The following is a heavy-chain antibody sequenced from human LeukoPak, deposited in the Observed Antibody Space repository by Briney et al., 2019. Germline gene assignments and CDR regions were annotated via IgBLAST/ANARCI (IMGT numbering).Heavy chain of an antibody. CDR3: ARDSGYCSGGTCYRLLYHFDY. CDR1: GFTLSSYW. V-gene: IGHV3-7*01. D-gene: IGHD2-15*01. Sequence: PGGSLRLSCAASGFTLSSYWMSWVRQDPGKGLEWVAKIKRDGSEKQYVDSVKGRFTISRDNAKNSLYLEMNSLRAEDTAVYYCARDSGYCSGGTCYRLLYHFDYWGQGTLVTVSS. CDR2: IKRDGSEK. J-gene: IGHJ4*02.